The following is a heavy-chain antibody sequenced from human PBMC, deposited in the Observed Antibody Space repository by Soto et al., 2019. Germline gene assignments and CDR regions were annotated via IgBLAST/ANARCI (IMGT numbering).Heavy chain of an antibody. CDR1: GYTFTGYY. V-gene: IGHV1-2*04. CDR3: ATDRSARIRSDYSTRYYYYGMDV. Sequence: ASVKVSCKASGYTFTGYYMHWVRQAPGQGLEWMGWINPNSGGTNYAQKFQGWVTMTRDTSISTAYMELSSLRSDDTAVHYCATDRSARIRSDYSTRYYYYGMDVWGQGTTVTVSS. J-gene: IGHJ6*02. CDR2: INPNSGGT. D-gene: IGHD4-4*01.